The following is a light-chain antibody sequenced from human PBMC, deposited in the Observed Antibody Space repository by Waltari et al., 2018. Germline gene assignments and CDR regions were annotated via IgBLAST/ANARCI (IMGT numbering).Light chain of an antibody. CDR3: QQSRSVPLT. CDR1: ADISSW. CDR2: AAS. J-gene: IGKJ4*01. V-gene: IGKV1D-12*01. Sequence: IQMTQSPSSVSASVGDRVTITCRASADISSWLAWYQQKAGKVPKILIHAASNLQSGVPSRCSGRGYGTDFTLTISSLQPEDFATYYCQQSRSVPLTFGGGTKVEIK.